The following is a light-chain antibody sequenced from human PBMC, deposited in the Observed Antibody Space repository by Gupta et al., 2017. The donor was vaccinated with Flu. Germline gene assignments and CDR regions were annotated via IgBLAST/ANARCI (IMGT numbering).Light chain of an antibody. Sequence: QLVLTQSPSASASLGASVKLTCTLSSGPTYYAIAWHQQQPGKGPRYLMKVNGDGSHSRADGIPDRFSGSSSGAERHLXIXTLQSEXEADYYCQTWDTAFWVFGGGTKLTVL. CDR3: QTWDTAFWV. CDR2: VNGDGSH. J-gene: IGLJ3*02. V-gene: IGLV4-69*01. CDR1: SGPTYYA.